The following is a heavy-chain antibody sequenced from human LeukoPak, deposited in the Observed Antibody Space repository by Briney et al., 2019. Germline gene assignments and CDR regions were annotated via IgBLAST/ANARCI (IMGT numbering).Heavy chain of an antibody. J-gene: IGHJ6*02. CDR1: GFTFSSYA. CDR3: AREIYCSSTSCYLYYYYYGMDV. D-gene: IGHD2-2*01. CDR2: ISYDGSNK. V-gene: IGHV3-30-3*01. Sequence: GGSLRLSCAASGFTFSSYAMHWVRQAPGKGLEGVAVISYDGSNKYYADSVKGRFTISRDNSKNTLYLQMNSLRAEDTAVYYCAREIYCSSTSCYLYYYYYGMDVWGQGTTVTVSS.